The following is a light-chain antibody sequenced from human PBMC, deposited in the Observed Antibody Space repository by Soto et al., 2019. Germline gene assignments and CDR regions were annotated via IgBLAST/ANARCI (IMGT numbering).Light chain of an antibody. CDR3: QQYGSSPHT. J-gene: IGKJ4*01. V-gene: IGKV3-20*01. CDR2: GAS. CDR1: QSVNSNY. Sequence: EIVLMQSPGTLSLSPGEGATLSCRASQSVNSNYLAWYQQKPGQAPTVLIYGASSRATGIPDRFSGSGSGTDFTLTISRLEPEDFAVYYCQQYGSSPHTFGGGTKVDIK.